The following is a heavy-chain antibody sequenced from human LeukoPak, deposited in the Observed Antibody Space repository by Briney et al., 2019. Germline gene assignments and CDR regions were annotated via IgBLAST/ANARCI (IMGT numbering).Heavy chain of an antibody. CDR3: ARSDAPMDKHFDY. Sequence: AGGSLRLSCAASGFAFSDYNMNWVRQAPGKGLEWVSYITNWSGTIYYAESVKGRFTISRDNTKNSLYLQMNSLRAEDTAVYYCARSDAPMDKHFDYWGQGTLVTVSS. D-gene: IGHD3-10*01. CDR2: ITNWSGTI. V-gene: IGHV3-48*04. CDR1: GFAFSDYN. J-gene: IGHJ4*02.